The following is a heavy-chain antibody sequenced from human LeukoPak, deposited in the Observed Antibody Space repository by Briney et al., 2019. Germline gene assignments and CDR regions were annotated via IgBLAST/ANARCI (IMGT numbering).Heavy chain of an antibody. CDR2: IIPIFGTA. CDR1: GGTFSNYA. J-gene: IGHJ5*01. Sequence: SVKVSCKALGGTFSNYAISWVRQAPGQGLEWMGRIIPIFGTANYAQKFQGRVTITTDESTSTAYMELSSLRSEDTAVYYCARGDGYGYNWFDSWGQGTLVTVSS. CDR3: ARGDGYGYNWFDS. V-gene: IGHV1-69*05. D-gene: IGHD5-24*01.